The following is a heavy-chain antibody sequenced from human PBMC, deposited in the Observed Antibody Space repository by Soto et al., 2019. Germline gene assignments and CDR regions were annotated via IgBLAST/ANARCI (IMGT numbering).Heavy chain of an antibody. CDR1: GFTFSSYW. CDR2: IKQDGSEK. CDR3: ARPWPSSWLGDNWFDP. Sequence: EVQLVESGGGLVQPGGSLRLSCAASGFTFSSYWMSWVSQAPGKGLEWVGNIKQDGSEKYYVDSVKGRFTISRDNAKNSRYLQMNSLRAEDTAVYYCARPWPSSWLGDNWFDPWGQGTLVTVSS. J-gene: IGHJ5*02. D-gene: IGHD6-13*01. V-gene: IGHV3-7*03.